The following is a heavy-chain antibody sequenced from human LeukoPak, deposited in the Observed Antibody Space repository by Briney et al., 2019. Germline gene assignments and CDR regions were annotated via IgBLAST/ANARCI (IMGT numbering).Heavy chain of an antibody. D-gene: IGHD4-17*01. CDR2: IGGSGVDT. J-gene: IGHJ3*01. Sequence: GGSLRLSCTASGLTFSNYALTWVRQAPGKGLQWVSSIGGSGVDTRYADSVRGRFTISRDNSRNTLYLTMDSLRAEDTAVYFCGRDPNGNYMGAFDFWGQGTMVTVSS. CDR1: GLTFSNYA. CDR3: GRDPNGNYMGAFDF. V-gene: IGHV3-23*01.